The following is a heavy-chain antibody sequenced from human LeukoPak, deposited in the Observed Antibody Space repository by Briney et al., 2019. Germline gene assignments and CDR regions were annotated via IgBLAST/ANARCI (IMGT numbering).Heavy chain of an antibody. V-gene: IGHV4-34*01. D-gene: IGHD4-17*01. CDR1: GGSFSGYY. CDR3: ARSRKYGAVTTYSWFDP. Sequence: SETLSLTCAVYGGSFSGYYWSWIRQPPGKGLEWIGEINHSGSTNYNPSLKSRVTISVDTSKTQFSLKLSSVTAADTAVYYCARSRKYGAVTTYSWFDPWGRGTLVIVSS. J-gene: IGHJ5*02. CDR2: INHSGST.